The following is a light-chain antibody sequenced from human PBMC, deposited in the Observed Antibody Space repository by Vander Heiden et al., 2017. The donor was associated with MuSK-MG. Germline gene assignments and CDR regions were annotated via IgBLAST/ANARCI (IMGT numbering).Light chain of an antibody. Sequence: SSGLSQPPSMSVSPGQTATITCPGDNLGNRYAFWYQQRAGQSPVWVIYEDSKRPAGIPGRFSGSNAGNTATLTTSGTQQVDDAVYYCQPPDDNDEVGFGGGTKLNGL. V-gene: IGLV3-1*01. CDR3: QPPDDNDEVG. J-gene: IGLJ2*01. CDR1: NLGNRY. CDR2: EDS.